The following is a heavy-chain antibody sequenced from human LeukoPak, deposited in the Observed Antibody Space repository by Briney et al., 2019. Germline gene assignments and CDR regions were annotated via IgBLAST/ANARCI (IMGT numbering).Heavy chain of an antibody. CDR3: ASQVGRLCSSTSCSDAFDI. CDR1: GGTFSSYT. Sequence: SVKVSCKASGGTFSSYTISWVRQAPGQGLECMGRIIPILGIANYAQKFQGRVTITADKSTSTAYMELSSLRSEDTAVYYCASQVGRLCSSTSCSDAFDIWGQGTMVTVSS. CDR2: IIPILGIA. V-gene: IGHV1-69*02. J-gene: IGHJ3*02. D-gene: IGHD2-2*01.